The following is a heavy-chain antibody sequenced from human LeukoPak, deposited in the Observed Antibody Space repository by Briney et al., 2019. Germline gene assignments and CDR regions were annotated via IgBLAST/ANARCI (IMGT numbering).Heavy chain of an antibody. D-gene: IGHD4-11*01. V-gene: IGHV3-74*01. J-gene: IGHJ4*02. Sequence: GGSLRLSCAASGFTSSAYWMHWVRQVPGKGLVWVSRINSDVSTTNYADSVKGRFTISRDNAKNTIYLQMNSLRAEDTAVYYCAKDKLQLLILDYFDYWGQGTLVTVSS. CDR2: INSDVSTT. CDR1: GFTSSAYW. CDR3: AKDKLQLLILDYFDY.